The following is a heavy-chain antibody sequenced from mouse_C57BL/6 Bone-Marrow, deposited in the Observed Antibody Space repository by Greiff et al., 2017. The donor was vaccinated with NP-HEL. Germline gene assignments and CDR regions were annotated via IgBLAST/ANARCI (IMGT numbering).Heavy chain of an antibody. Sequence: QVQLKQSGAELARPGASVKLSCKASGYTFTSYGISWVKQRTGQGLEWIGEIYPRSGNTYYNEKFKGKATLTADKSSSTAYMELRSLTSEESAVYFGARRDYYGSYWYFDVWGTGTTVTVSS. D-gene: IGHD1-1*01. CDR2: IYPRSGNT. J-gene: IGHJ1*03. CDR3: ARRDYYGSYWYFDV. CDR1: GYTFTSYG. V-gene: IGHV1-81*01.